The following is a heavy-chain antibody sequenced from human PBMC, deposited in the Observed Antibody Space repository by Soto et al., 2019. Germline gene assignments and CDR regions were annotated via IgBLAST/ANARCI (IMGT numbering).Heavy chain of an antibody. J-gene: IGHJ4*02. CDR3: PRRGRVFDFDY. CDR1: GFTFSSYA. D-gene: IGHD3-10*01. Sequence: EVQLLDSGGGLVQPGGSLRLSCAASGFTFSSYAMNWVRQAPGKGLEWVSVISGSDGSTYYADSVKGRFTISRDNSKNPLYLQMNRLRAEDTAVYYCPRRGRVFDFDYGGRGTLVTVSS. CDR2: ISGSDGST. V-gene: IGHV3-23*01.